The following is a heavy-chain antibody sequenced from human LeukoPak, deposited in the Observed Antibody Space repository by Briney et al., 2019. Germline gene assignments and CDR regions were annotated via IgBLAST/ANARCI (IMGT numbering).Heavy chain of an antibody. V-gene: IGHV4-59*01. CDR1: GGSISSYY. D-gene: IGHD3-22*01. Sequence: PSETLSLTCTASGGSISSYYWSWIRQPPGKGLEWVGYINYSGSTNYNPYLKSRVTISVHTSKNQFALKLSSVTAADTAVYSCASSLPFRWLFPLDVWGKGTTVTVSS. CDR2: INYSGST. CDR3: ASSLPFRWLFPLDV. J-gene: IGHJ6*04.